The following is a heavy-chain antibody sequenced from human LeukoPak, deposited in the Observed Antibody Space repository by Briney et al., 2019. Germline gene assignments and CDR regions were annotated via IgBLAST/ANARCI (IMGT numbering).Heavy chain of an antibody. CDR1: GFTFTSYW. CDR2: INTDGTIT. CDR3: ARPGVGFDY. V-gene: IGHV3-74*01. J-gene: IGHJ4*02. Sequence: GGSLRLSCAASGFTFTSYWMHWVRQAPGKGLVWLSRINTDGTITSYADSLEGRFTISRDNAKNTVFLQMNSLRTEDTAVYYCARPGVGFDYWGQGALVTVSS.